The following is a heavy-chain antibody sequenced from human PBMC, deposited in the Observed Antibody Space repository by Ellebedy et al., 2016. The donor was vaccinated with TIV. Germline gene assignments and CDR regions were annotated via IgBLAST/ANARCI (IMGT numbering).Heavy chain of an antibody. CDR3: AKDQWELEDEGAEYFQH. Sequence: GESLKISXAASGFTFSSYAMSWVRQAPGKGLEWVSTISGSGGSTYYADSVKGRFTISRDNSKNTLYLQMNSLRAEDTAVYYCAKDQWELEDEGAEYFQHWGQGTLVTVSS. J-gene: IGHJ1*01. D-gene: IGHD1-26*01. V-gene: IGHV3-23*01. CDR1: GFTFSSYA. CDR2: ISGSGGST.